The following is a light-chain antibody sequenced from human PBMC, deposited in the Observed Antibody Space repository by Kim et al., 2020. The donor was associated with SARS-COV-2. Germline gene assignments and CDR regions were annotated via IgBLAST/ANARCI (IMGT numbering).Light chain of an antibody. V-gene: IGKV1-5*03. Sequence: SASVGDRVTITGRASQSINRWWAWYQQKPGKAPKLLIYKASTLESGVPSRFSGSGSGTEFTLTISSVQPDDFATYYCQQYESYRAFGQGTKVDIK. J-gene: IGKJ1*01. CDR3: QQYESYRA. CDR2: KAS. CDR1: QSINRW.